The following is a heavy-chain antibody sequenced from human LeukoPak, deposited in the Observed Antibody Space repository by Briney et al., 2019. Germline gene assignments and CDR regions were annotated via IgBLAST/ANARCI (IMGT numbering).Heavy chain of an antibody. CDR2: INPNSGGT. D-gene: IGHD3-3*01. V-gene: IGHV1-2*02. CDR1: GGTFSSYA. J-gene: IGHJ5*02. Sequence: ASVKVSCKASGGTFSSYAISWVRQAPGQGLEWMGWINPNSGGTNYAQKFQGRVTMTRDTSISTAYMELSRLRPDDTAVYYCAGSSHVGGYYWTGWFDPWGQGTLVTVSS. CDR3: AGSSHVGGYYWTGWFDP.